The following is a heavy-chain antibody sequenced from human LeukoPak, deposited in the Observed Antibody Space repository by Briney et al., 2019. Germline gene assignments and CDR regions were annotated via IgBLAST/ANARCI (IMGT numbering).Heavy chain of an antibody. CDR1: GGSISSGGYY. CDR2: IFHSGST. V-gene: IGHV4-31*03. CDR3: ARNNNWFDP. J-gene: IGHJ5*02. Sequence: SETLSLTCTVSGGSISSGGYYWSWIRQHPGKGLEWIGYIFHSGSTYYNPSLKSRVTISVDTSENQFSLKLSSVTAADTAVYYCARNNNWFDPWGQGTLVTVSS.